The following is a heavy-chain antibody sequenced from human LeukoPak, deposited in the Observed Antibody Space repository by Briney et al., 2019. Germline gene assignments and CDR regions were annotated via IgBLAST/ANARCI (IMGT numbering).Heavy chain of an antibody. D-gene: IGHD5-24*01. J-gene: IGHJ4*02. CDR3: ARSATEVEMATIRAHFDY. CDR2: IYPGDSDT. Sequence: LGESLKISCKGSGYSFTSYWIGWVRQMPGKGLEWMGIIYPGDSDTRYSPSFQGQVTISADKSISTAYLQWSSLKASDTAMYYCARSATEVEMATIRAHFDYWGQGTLVTVSS. CDR1: GYSFTSYW. V-gene: IGHV5-51*01.